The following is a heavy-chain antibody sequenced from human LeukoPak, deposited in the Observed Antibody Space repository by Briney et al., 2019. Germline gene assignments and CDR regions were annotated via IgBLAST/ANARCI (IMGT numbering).Heavy chain of an antibody. D-gene: IGHD6-13*01. J-gene: IGHJ1*01. CDR2: ISGSGGST. CDR1: GFTFSSYG. V-gene: IGHV3-23*01. Sequence: PGGTLRLSCAASGFTFSSYGMSWVRQAPGKGLEWVSAISGSGGSTYYADSVKGRFTISRDNSKNTLYLQMNSLRAEDTAVYYCAKDLRGYSSSWEEYFQHWGQGTLVTVSS. CDR3: AKDLRGYSSSWEEYFQH.